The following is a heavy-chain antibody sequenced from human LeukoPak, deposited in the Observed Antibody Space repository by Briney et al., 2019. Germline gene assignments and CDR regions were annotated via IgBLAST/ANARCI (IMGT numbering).Heavy chain of an antibody. CDR3: VKGITAMVPFFDY. CDR2: ITSNGGST. J-gene: IGHJ4*02. D-gene: IGHD5-18*01. CDR1: GFTFSRYA. V-gene: IGHV3-64D*06. Sequence: GGSLRLSCSASGFTFSRYAMHWVRQAPGKGLEYVSAITSNGGSTYYADSVKGRFTISRDNSKNTLYLQMSSLRAEDTAVYYCVKGITAMVPFFDYWGQGTLVTVSS.